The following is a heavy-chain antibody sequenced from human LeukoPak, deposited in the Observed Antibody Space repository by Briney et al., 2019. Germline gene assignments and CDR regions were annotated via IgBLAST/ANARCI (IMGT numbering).Heavy chain of an antibody. CDR3: AKVLADYYYDSSGYYQY. Sequence: GGSLRLSCAASGFTFSSYAMSWVRQAPGKGLEWVSAISGSGGSTYYADSVKGRFTISRDNSKNTLYLQMNSLGAEDTAVYYCAKVLADYYYDSSGYYQYWGQGTLVTVSS. CDR1: GFTFSSYA. J-gene: IGHJ4*02. D-gene: IGHD3-22*01. V-gene: IGHV3-23*01. CDR2: ISGSGGST.